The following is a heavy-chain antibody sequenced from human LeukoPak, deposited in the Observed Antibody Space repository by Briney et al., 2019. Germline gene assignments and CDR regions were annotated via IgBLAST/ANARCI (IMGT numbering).Heavy chain of an antibody. J-gene: IGHJ4*02. Sequence: ASVKVSCKASGYTFTGYYMHWVRQAPGQGLEWMGRINPNRGGTNYAQKFQGRVTMTRETSISTGYMELSRLRSDDTAVYYCARTRGGYTLDYWGQGTLVTVSS. V-gene: IGHV1-2*06. D-gene: IGHD5-12*01. CDR3: ARTRGGYTLDY. CDR2: INPNRGGT. CDR1: GYTFTGYY.